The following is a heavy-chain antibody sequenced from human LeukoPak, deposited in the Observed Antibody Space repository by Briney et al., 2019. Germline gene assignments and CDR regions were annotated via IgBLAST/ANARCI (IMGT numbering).Heavy chain of an antibody. D-gene: IGHD3-10*01. Sequence: SETLSLTCTVSGGSINNYYWSWLRQPPGKGLEWIWYIHYSGSTNYNPSLKSRVTISIDTSKNQFSLKLSLVTAADTAVYYCARVEEGYGSGRRENYYYYYMDVWGKGSTVTISS. CDR1: GGSINNYY. J-gene: IGHJ6*03. CDR2: IHYSGST. V-gene: IGHV4-59*01. CDR3: ARVEEGYGSGRRENYYYYYMDV.